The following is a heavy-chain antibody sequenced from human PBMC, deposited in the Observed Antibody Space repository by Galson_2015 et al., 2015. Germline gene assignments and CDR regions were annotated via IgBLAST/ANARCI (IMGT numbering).Heavy chain of an antibody. CDR3: ARQFDSSGYWGADAFDI. CDR1: GYSFTSYW. V-gene: IGHV5-51*01. J-gene: IGHJ3*02. D-gene: IGHD3-22*01. Sequence: QSGAEVKKPGESLKISCKGSGYSFTSYWIGWVRQMPGKGLEWMGIIYPGDSDTRYSPSFQGQVTISADKSISTAYLQWSSLKASDTAMYYCARQFDSSGYWGADAFDIWGQGTMVTVSS. CDR2: IYPGDSDT.